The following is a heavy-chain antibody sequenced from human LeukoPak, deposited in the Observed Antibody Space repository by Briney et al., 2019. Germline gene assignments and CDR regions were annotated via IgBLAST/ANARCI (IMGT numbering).Heavy chain of an antibody. V-gene: IGHV4-59*12. CDR1: SGSISIYS. J-gene: IGHJ4*02. CDR2: IYSTGNT. CDR3: ARGRYSSGDLGY. Sequence: PSETLSLTCTVSSGSISIYSWSWIRQPPGKGLEWIGYIYSTGNTSYNPSLKSRVTISVGTSKNQFSLKLSSVTAADTTVYYCARGRYSSGDLGYWGQGTLVTVSS. D-gene: IGHD6-19*01.